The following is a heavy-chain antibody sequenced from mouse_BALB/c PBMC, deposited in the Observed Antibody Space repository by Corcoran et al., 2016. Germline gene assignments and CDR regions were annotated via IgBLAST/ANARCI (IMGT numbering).Heavy chain of an antibody. CDR1: GFNIKDTY. J-gene: IGHJ4*01. Sequence: EVQLQQYGAELVKTGASVKLSCTASGFNIKDTYMHWVKQRPEQGLEWIGRIDHANGNTKYDPKFQGKATITADTSSNTAYLQLSILTSEDTAGYYCARWGGNYDAIDYWGQGTSVTVSS. CDR2: IDHANGNT. CDR3: ARWGGNYDAIDY. V-gene: IGHV14-3*02. D-gene: IGHD2-1*01.